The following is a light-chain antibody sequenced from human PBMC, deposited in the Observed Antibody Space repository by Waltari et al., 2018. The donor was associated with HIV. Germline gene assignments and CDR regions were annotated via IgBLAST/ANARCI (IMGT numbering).Light chain of an antibody. V-gene: IGLV1-47*01. CDR1: SSNIGGNY. Sequence: QSVLTQPPSASGAPGQRVTMSCYGSSSNIGGNYVYGYPHLPGSAPKLLISRNNNRPSGVPDRFSGSKSGTSASLAISGLRSEDEADYYCAAWDDSLSGVLFGGGTKLTVL. J-gene: IGLJ3*02. CDR3: AAWDDSLSGVL. CDR2: RNN.